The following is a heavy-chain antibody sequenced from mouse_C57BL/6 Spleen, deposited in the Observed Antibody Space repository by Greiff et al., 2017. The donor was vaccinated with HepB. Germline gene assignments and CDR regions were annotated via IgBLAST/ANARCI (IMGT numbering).Heavy chain of an antibody. J-gene: IGHJ3*01. CDR2: SRNKANDYTT. D-gene: IGHD1-1*01. CDR1: GFTFSDFY. CDR3: ARDDYDGEGFAY. Sequence: EVMLVESGGGLVQSGRSLRLSCATSGFTFSDFYMEWVRQAPGKGLEWIAASRNKANDYTTEYSASVKGRFIVSRDTSQSILYLQMNALRAEDTAIYYCARDDYDGEGFAYWGQGTLVTVSA. V-gene: IGHV7-1*01.